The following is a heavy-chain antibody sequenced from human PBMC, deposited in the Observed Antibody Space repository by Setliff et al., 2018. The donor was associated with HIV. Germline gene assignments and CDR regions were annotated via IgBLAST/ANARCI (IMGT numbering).Heavy chain of an antibody. CDR1: GFIFRNYA. Sequence: TGGSLRLSCAASGFIFRNYAMHWVRQAPGKGLEWVAFIRYDDTYKYYADSVKGRFTISRDNSKNTLYLQMNSLRAEDTAVYYCARSVIGYYYYGMDVWGQGTLVTVSS. J-gene: IGHJ6*02. D-gene: IGHD3-10*01. CDR2: IRYDDTYK. CDR3: ARSVIGYYYYGMDV. V-gene: IGHV3-30*02.